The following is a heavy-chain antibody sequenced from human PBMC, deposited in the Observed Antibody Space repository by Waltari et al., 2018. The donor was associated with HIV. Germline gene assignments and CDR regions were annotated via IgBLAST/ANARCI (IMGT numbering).Heavy chain of an antibody. CDR2: IKQDGSEK. D-gene: IGHD2-2*02. J-gene: IGHJ6*02. Sequence: EVQMVESGGGLVQPGGSRRPSCAAAGFTFSPFWLSWVRQAPGKGLEWLAKIKQDGSEKYYVDSVKGRFTISRDNAKNSLYLQMNSLRAEDTAVYYCASPSIRAGMDVWGQGTTVTVSS. V-gene: IGHV3-7*01. CDR3: ASPSIRAGMDV. CDR1: GFTFSPFW.